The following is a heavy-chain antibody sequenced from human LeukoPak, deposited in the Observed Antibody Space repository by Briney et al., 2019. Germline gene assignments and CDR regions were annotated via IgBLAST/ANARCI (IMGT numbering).Heavy chain of an antibody. CDR1: GFTFSSYA. D-gene: IGHD2-15*01. J-gene: IGHJ4*02. CDR2: VDTSADT. V-gene: IGHV3-23*01. Sequence: PGGSLRLSCLASGFTFSSYAMDWVRQAPGQGLQWVSAVDTSADTYYADSVRGRFTISRDNSKNTLYLQMDSLRAEDTAIYYCTRKTPGRTPFDYWGQGILVTVSS. CDR3: TRKTPGRTPFDY.